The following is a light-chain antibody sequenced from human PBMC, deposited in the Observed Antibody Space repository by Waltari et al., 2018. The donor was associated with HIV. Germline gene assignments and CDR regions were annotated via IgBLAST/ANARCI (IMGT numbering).Light chain of an antibody. CDR1: RSDVGAYTL. CDR3: CSYAGSGLV. V-gene: IGLV2-23*02. Sequence: QSALTPSASVSGSPGQSITISCTGTRSDVGAYTLVSWYQQHPGEVPKLLIYEVTKRPSGVSTRSSGSKSGNTASLTISGLQAEDEADYFCCSYAGSGLVFGGGTKLTVL. J-gene: IGLJ3*02. CDR2: EVT.